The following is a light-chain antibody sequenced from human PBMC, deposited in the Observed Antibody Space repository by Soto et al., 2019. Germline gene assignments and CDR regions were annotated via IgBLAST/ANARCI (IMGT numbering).Light chain of an antibody. J-gene: IGLJ3*02. Sequence: QSVLTQPPSVSGAPGQRVTISCTGTSSNIGAGYDVHWYQQLPGTAPKLLIYGNSNRPSGVTDRFSGSKSGTSASLAITGLQAEEEADYYCKSYDGSRSGWVFGGGTKLTVL. CDR1: SSNIGAGYD. CDR2: GNS. V-gene: IGLV1-40*01. CDR3: KSYDGSRSGWV.